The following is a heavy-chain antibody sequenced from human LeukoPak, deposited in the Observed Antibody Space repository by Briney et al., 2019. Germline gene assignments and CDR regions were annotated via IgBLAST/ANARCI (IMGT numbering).Heavy chain of an antibody. J-gene: IGHJ4*02. CDR3: ARALSPRIVVVSEYPQASH. Sequence: ASLKVSCKASGYTFTGYYMHWVRQAPGQGLEWMGWINPNSGGTNYAQKFQGRVTMTRDTSISTAYMELSRLRSDDTAVYYCARALSPRIVVVSEYPQASHWGQGTLVTVSS. CDR2: INPNSGGT. CDR1: GYTFTGYY. D-gene: IGHD3-22*01. V-gene: IGHV1-2*02.